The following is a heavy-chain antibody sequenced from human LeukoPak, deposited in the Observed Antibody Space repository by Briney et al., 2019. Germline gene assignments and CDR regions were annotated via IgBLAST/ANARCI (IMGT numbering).Heavy chain of an antibody. CDR1: GFTFSGYS. D-gene: IGHD6-19*01. J-gene: IGHJ4*02. CDR2: ISGSGSII. Sequence: GSLRLSCAASGFTFSGYSMNWVRQAPGKGLVWLSHISGSGSIIYYAGSVKGRFTISRDNAKNSLYLQMNSLRDEDTAVYYCARGDASGWSYWGQGTLVTVSS. V-gene: IGHV3-48*02. CDR3: ARGDASGWSY.